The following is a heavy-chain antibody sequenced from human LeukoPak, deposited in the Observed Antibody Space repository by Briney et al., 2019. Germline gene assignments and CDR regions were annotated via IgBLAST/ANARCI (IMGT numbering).Heavy chain of an antibody. CDR3: ARDWYSSSWYVIYYYGMDV. CDR1: GYTFTSYA. J-gene: IGHJ6*02. Sequence: ASVKVSCKASGYTFTSYAMNWVRQAPGQGLEWMGIINPSGGSTSYAQKFQGRVTMTRDTSTSTVYMELSSLRSEDTAVYYCARDWYSSSWYVIYYYGMDVWGQGTTVTVSS. D-gene: IGHD6-13*01. CDR2: INPSGGST. V-gene: IGHV1-46*01.